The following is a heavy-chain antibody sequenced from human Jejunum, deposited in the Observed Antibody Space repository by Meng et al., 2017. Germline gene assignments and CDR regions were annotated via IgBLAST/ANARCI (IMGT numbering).Heavy chain of an antibody. CDR3: AKDDECDGHTFDY. J-gene: IGHJ4*02. D-gene: IGHD2-21*01. CDR1: GFTFSSYA. CDR2: ISGSGGST. V-gene: IGHV3-23*01. Sequence: GGSLRLSCAASGFTFSSYAMSWVRQAPGKGLEWVSAISGSGGSTYYADSVKGRFTISRDNSKNTLYLQVNSLRAEDTAVYYCAKDDECDGHTFDYWGQGTLVTVSS.